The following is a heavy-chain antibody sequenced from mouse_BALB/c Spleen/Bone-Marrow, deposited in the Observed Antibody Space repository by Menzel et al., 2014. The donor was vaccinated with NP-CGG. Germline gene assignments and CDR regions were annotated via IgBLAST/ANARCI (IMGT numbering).Heavy chain of an antibody. CDR3: ARGGTTASWFFYF. J-gene: IGHJ1*01. D-gene: IGHD1-2*01. CDR1: GFNIKDTY. Sequence: VQLQQSGAELVKPGASVKLSCTASGFNIKDTYMHWVKQRPEQGLEWIGRIDPANGNTKYDPKFQGKATITADTSSNPAYLQLSSLTSEDPAVYYYARGGTTASWFFYFWGAGTAVPVSS. V-gene: IGHV14-3*02. CDR2: IDPANGNT.